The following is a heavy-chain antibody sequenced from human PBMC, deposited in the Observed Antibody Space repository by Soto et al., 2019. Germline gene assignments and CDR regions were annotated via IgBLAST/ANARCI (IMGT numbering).Heavy chain of an antibody. V-gene: IGHV3-30*18. D-gene: IGHD4-4*01. CDR1: GFTFSRYG. Sequence: VQLVESGGGVVQPGRSLRLSCAASGFTFSRYGMYWVRQAPGKGLEWVAVISTAVSNTQYADSVKGRFTVSRDNSKKTLYLQMDSLRAEDTAVYYCAKATVSTGFYYAMDVWGQGTTVTVS. CDR3: AKATVSTGFYYAMDV. J-gene: IGHJ6*02. CDR2: ISTAVSNT.